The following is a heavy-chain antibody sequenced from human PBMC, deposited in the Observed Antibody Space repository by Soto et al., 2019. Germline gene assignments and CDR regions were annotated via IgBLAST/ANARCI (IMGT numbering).Heavy chain of an antibody. D-gene: IGHD2-15*01. J-gene: IGHJ2*01. V-gene: IGHV1-18*01. CDR1: GYAFTRYG. CDR2: ISAYNGNT. Sequence: ASVKVSCKASGYAFTRYGSSWVRQAPGQGLEWMGWISAYNGNTNYAQKLQGRVTMTTDTSTSTAYIELMSLKSDDTAVYYCARAPGYCSGVSCDYWNFDLWGRGTLVTAPQ. CDR3: ARAPGYCSGVSCDYWNFDL.